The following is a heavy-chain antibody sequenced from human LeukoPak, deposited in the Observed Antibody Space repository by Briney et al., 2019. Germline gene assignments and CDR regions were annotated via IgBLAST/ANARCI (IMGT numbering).Heavy chain of an antibody. D-gene: IGHD1-26*01. J-gene: IGHJ4*02. Sequence: SGPTLFKPTAPLTLTFTLSGFSLPTRRGGVGWMRQSPGKAVQWLTLIYWDDDTRYRPSLRGRLAVTKDASKNQVLLTMTNVDPADTGTYYCAHRPGMGAHRFDVWGQGILVTVSS. CDR2: IYWDDDT. CDR3: AHRPGMGAHRFDV. CDR1: GFSLPTRRGG. V-gene: IGHV2-5*02.